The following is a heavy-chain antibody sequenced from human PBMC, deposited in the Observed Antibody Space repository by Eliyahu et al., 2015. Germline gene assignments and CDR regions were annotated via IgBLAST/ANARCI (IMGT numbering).Heavy chain of an antibody. J-gene: IGHJ6*02. Sequence: QVQLVESGGGVVQPGRSLRLSCAASGFTFXSYGXHWVRQAPGKGLEWVAVISYDGSNKYYADSVKGRFTISRDNSKNTLYLQMNSLRAEDTAVYYCAKDSEALLWFGETQYGMDVWGQGTTVTVSS. CDR1: GFTFXSYG. CDR2: ISYDGSNK. D-gene: IGHD3-10*01. CDR3: AKDSEALLWFGETQYGMDV. V-gene: IGHV3-30*18.